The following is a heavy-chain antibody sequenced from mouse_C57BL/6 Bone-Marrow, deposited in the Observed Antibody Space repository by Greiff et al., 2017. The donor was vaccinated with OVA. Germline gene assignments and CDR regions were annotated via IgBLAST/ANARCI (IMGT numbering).Heavy chain of an antibody. Sequence: EVQGVESGGGLVKPGGSLKLSCAASGFTFSSYAMSWVRQTPEKRLEWVATISDGGSYTYYPDNVKGRFTISRDNAKNNLYLQMSHLKSEDTAMYYCARGPGFAYWGQGTLVTVSA. CDR3: ARGPGFAY. J-gene: IGHJ3*01. CDR1: GFTFSSYA. V-gene: IGHV5-4*01. CDR2: ISDGGSYT.